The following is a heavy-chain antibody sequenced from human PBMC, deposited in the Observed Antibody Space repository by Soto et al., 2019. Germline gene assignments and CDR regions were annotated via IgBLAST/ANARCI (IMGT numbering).Heavy chain of an antibody. D-gene: IGHD4-17*01. J-gene: IGHJ4*02. Sequence: QVQLQESGPGLVKPSQTLSLTCTVSGGSISTGGYYWTWIRQHPGKGLEWIGYIYYSGSTYYNPSLKSRVTISVDTSKNQFSLELSSVTAADTAVYYCARDWVGDLAYWGQGTLVTVSS. CDR3: ARDWVGDLAY. CDR1: GGSISTGGYY. CDR2: IYYSGST. V-gene: IGHV4-31*03.